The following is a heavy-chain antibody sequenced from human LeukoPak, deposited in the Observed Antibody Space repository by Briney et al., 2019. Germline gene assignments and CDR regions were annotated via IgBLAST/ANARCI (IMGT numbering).Heavy chain of an antibody. V-gene: IGHV1-2*02. D-gene: IGHD3-22*01. CDR2: INPNSGGT. CDR1: GYIFTGYY. CDR3: ARAYYYDSSPEDY. Sequence: ASVKVSCKASGYIFTGYYMHWVRQAPGQGLEWMGWINPNSGGTNYAQKFQGRVTMTRDTSISTAYMELSRLRSDDTAVYYCARAYYYDSSPEDYWGQGTLVTVSS. J-gene: IGHJ4*02.